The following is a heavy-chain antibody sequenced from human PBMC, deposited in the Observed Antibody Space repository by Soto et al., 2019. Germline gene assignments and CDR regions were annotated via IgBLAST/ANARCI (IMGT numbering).Heavy chain of an antibody. CDR1: GYSFTSYG. D-gene: IGHD5-12*01. V-gene: IGHV1-18*01. Sequence: QVQLVQSGAEVKKPGASVKVSCKASGYSFTSYGISWVRQAPGQGLEWMGWISAYNGNTKYAQKRQGRVTMTTDTSTRKAYIELRSLRSDDTAVYYCASDFSVALIDHWCQGTLVTVSS. CDR3: ASDFSVALIDH. J-gene: IGHJ4*02. CDR2: ISAYNGNT.